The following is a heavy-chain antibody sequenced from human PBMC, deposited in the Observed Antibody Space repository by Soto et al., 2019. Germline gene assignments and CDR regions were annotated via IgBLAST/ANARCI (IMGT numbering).Heavy chain of an antibody. D-gene: IGHD3-3*01. CDR1: GFTFSSYS. CDR3: ARDLDDFWSGYYGEYYYYGMEV. Sequence: GGSLRLSCAASGFTFSSYSMNWVRQAPGKGLEWVSSISSSSSYIYYADSVKGRFTISRDNAKNSLYLQMNSLRAEDTAVYYCARDLDDFWSGYYGEYYYYGMEVWGQGTTVTVSS. J-gene: IGHJ6*02. V-gene: IGHV3-21*01. CDR2: ISSSSSYI.